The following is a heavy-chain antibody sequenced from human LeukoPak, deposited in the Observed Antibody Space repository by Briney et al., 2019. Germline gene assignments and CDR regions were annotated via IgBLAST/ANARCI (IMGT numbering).Heavy chain of an antibody. CDR3: ARDGNGIVGATSIDY. CDR1: GYTFTSYG. V-gene: IGHV1-18*01. Sequence: ASVKVSCKASGYTFTSYGISWVRQAPGQGLEWMGWISAYNGNTNYAQKLQGRVTMTTDTSTSTAYMELRSPRSDDTAVYYCARDGNGIVGATSIDYWGQGTLVTVSS. J-gene: IGHJ4*02. D-gene: IGHD1-26*01. CDR2: ISAYNGNT.